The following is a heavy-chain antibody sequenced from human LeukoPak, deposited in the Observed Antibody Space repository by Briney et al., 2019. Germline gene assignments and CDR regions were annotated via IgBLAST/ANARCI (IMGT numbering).Heavy chain of an antibody. CDR3: ATHSGGSDYYYMDV. CDR2: IYYSGST. V-gene: IGHV4-59*12. Sequence: PSETLSLTCTVSGGSISSYYWSWIRQPPGKGLEWIGYIYYSGSTNYNPSLKSRVTISVDTSKNQFSLKLSSVTAADTAVYYCATHSGGSDYYYMDVWGKGTTVTVSS. CDR1: GGSISSYY. D-gene: IGHD2-15*01. J-gene: IGHJ6*03.